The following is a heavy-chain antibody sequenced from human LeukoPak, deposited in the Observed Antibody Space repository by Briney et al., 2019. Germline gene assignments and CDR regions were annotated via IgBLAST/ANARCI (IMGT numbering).Heavy chain of an antibody. J-gene: IGHJ4*02. CDR3: ARDSIQGSLGMATSYDY. V-gene: IGHV1-2*02. D-gene: IGHD5-24*01. Sequence: ASVKVSCKASGYTFTGYYMHWVRQAAGQGPEWMGWINPNTGGTNYAQKLQGRVTMTTDTSTSTAYMELRSLRSDDTAVYYCARDSIQGSLGMATSYDYWGQGTLVTVSS. CDR1: GYTFTGYY. CDR2: INPNTGGT.